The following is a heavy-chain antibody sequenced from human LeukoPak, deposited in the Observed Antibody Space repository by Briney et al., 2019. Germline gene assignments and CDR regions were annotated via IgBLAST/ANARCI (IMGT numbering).Heavy chain of an antibody. Sequence: GGSLRLSCAASGFTFSNYATNWVRQAPGKGLEWVSVISGSGGSTYYADSVKGRFTISRDNSKNTLYLQMNSLRAEDTAVYYCAKGLQLWSRMYYYGMDVWGQGTTVTVSS. CDR2: ISGSGGST. CDR1: GFTFSNYA. CDR3: AKGLQLWSRMYYYGMDV. V-gene: IGHV3-23*01. D-gene: IGHD5-18*01. J-gene: IGHJ6*02.